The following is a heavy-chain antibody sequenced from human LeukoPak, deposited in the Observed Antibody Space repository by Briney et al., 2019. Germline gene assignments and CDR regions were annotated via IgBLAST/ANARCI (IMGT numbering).Heavy chain of an antibody. V-gene: IGHV4-34*01. CDR3: ARVYVGANRS. CDR1: GGSFSGYY. J-gene: IGHJ4*02. Sequence: KPSETLSLTCAVYGGSFSGYYWSWIRQPPGKGLEWIGEINHSGSTNYNPSLKSRTTISVDTSKNQFSLKLSSVTAADTAVYYCARVYVGANRSWGQGTLVTVSS. CDR2: INHSGST. D-gene: IGHD1-26*01.